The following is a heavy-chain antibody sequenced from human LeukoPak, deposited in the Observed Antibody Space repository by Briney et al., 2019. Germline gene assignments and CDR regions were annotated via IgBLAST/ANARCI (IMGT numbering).Heavy chain of an antibody. Sequence: GGSLRLSCAASGFTFSSYWMHWVRQAPGKGLVWVSRINPDGSTINYADSVKGRFTISRDNAKNTLYLQMNSLRAEDTAVYYCATAGNYRFDCWGQGTLVTVSS. CDR1: GFTFSSYW. CDR3: ATAGNYRFDC. D-gene: IGHD1-7*01. V-gene: IGHV3-74*01. J-gene: IGHJ4*02. CDR2: INPDGSTI.